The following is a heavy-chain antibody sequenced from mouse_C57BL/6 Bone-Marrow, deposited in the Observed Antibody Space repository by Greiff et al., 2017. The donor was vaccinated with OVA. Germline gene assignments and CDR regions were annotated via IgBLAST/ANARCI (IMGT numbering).Heavy chain of an antibody. CDR1: GYTFTSYW. CDR2: IDPSDSET. CDR3: ARNYGSFYFDY. J-gene: IGHJ2*01. D-gene: IGHD1-1*01. V-gene: IGHV1-52*01. Sequence: QVHVKQPGAELVRPGSSVKLSCKASGYTFTSYWMHWVKQRPIQGLEWIGNIDPSDSETHYNQKFKDKATLTVDKSSSTAYMQLSSLTSEDSAVYYCARNYGSFYFDYWGQGTTLTVSS.